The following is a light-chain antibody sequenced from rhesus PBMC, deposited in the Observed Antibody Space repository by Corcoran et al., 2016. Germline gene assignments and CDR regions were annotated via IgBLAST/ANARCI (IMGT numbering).Light chain of an antibody. CDR1: RSDIGAYNY. V-gene: IGLV2S7*01. CDR3: CSYTTFSTYV. Sequence: QSAPTQPPSVSGSPGQSVTISCTGTRSDIGAYNYVSWYQQFPGRAPKLLIYGVSYRPSGVSHRFSGSKSGNTSSLTISGLQAEDEADYYCCSYTTFSTYVFGPGTRLTVL. CDR2: GVS. J-gene: IGLJ1*01.